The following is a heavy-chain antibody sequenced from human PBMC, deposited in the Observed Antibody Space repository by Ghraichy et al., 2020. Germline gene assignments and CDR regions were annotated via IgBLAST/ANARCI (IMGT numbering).Heavy chain of an antibody. J-gene: IGHJ4*02. CDR3: ARSGTYYDFWSGTD. V-gene: IGHV4-59*08. CDR2: IYYSGST. D-gene: IGHD3-3*01. Sequence: SETLSLTCTVSGGSISSYYWSWIRQPPGKGLEWIGYIYYSGSTNYNPSLKSRVTISVDTSKNQFSLKLSSVTAADTAVYYCARSGTYYDFWSGTDWGQGTLVTVSS. CDR1: GGSISSYY.